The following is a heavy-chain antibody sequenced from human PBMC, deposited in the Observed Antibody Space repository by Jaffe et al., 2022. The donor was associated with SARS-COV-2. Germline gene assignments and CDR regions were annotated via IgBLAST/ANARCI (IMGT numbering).Heavy chain of an antibody. CDR1: GYSFSNYW. J-gene: IGHJ5*02. CDR2: IYPGDSDT. D-gene: IGHD1-1*01. Sequence: EVQLVQSGAEVKKPGESLKISCEGFGYSFSNYWIAWLRQMPGKGLEWMGIIYPGDSDTRYNPSFQGQVTISADKSINRAYLQWHSLQASDSAMYYCARRGHALEWFDPWGQGTLVTVSS. V-gene: IGHV5-51*01. CDR3: ARRGHALEWFDP.